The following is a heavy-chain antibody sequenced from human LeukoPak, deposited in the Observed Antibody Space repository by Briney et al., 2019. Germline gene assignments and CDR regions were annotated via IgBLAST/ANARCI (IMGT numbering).Heavy chain of an antibody. V-gene: IGHV4-34*01. Sequence: SGTLSLTCAVYGGSFSGYYWSWIRQPPGKGLEWIGEINHSGSTNYNPSLKSRVTISVDTSKNQFSLKLSSVTAADTAVYYCARVRTYYDFWSGASGFDYWGQGTLVTVSS. CDR1: GGSFSGYY. CDR3: ARVRTYYDFWSGASGFDY. CDR2: INHSGST. J-gene: IGHJ4*02. D-gene: IGHD3-3*01.